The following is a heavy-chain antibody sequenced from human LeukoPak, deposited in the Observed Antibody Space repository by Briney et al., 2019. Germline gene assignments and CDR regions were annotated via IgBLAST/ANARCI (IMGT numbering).Heavy chain of an antibody. V-gene: IGHV3-21*04. CDR1: GSTFSSYS. D-gene: IGHD3-22*01. CDR3: AKDMSHYYDSSGSPKDAFDI. Sequence: GGSLRLSCAASGSTFSSYSMNWVRQAPGKWLEWVSSISISSSYIYYADSVKGRFTISRDNAKNSLYLQMNSLRAEDTASYYCAKDMSHYYDSSGSPKDAFDIWGQGTMVTVSS. J-gene: IGHJ3*02. CDR2: ISISSSYI.